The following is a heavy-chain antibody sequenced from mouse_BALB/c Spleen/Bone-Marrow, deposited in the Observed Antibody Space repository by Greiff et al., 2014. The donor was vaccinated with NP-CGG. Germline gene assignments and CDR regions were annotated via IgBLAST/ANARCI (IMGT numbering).Heavy chain of an antibody. CDR1: GYTFTGYW. Sequence: QVQLQQSGAELARPGASVKLSCKASGYTFTGYWMQWVKQRPGQGLEWIGIIYPGDGDTRYTQKFKGKATLTADKSSSTAYMQLENLASEDSAVYYCEKFFYDSTSANGGQAPTLPVS. V-gene: IGHV1-87*01. CDR2: IYPGDGDT. J-gene: IGHJ2*01. CDR3: EKFFYDSTSAN. D-gene: IGHD1-1*01.